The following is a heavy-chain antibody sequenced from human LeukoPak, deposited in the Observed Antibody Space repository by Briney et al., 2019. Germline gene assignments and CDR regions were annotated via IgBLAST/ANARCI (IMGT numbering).Heavy chain of an antibody. V-gene: IGHV1-18*01. CDR3: ARGHRLYGASQVDDY. Sequence: ASVKVSCKASGYTFTSYGISWVRQAPGQGLEWVGWISAYNGNTNYAQKLQGRVTMTTDTSTSTAYMELRSLRSDDTAVYYCARGHRLYGASQVDDYWGQGTLVTVSS. CDR2: ISAYNGNT. CDR1: GYTFTSYG. D-gene: IGHD4-17*01. J-gene: IGHJ4*02.